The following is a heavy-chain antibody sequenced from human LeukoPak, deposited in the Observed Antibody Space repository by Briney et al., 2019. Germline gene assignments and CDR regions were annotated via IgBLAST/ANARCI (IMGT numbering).Heavy chain of an antibody. CDR3: ARDRSGSSCHHY. CDR1: GFTFSSYA. Sequence: GXLRLSCAASGFTFSSYAMSWVRQAPGKGVEGVANIKQDGSEKYYVDSVKGRFTISRDNAKNSLYLQMNSLRAEDTAVYYCARDRSGSSCHHYWGQGTLVTVSS. V-gene: IGHV3-7*01. J-gene: IGHJ4*02. D-gene: IGHD2-15*01. CDR2: IKQDGSEK.